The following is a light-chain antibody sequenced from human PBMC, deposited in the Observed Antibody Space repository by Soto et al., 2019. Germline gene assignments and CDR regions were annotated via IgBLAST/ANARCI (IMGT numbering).Light chain of an antibody. J-gene: IGLJ1*01. Sequence: SVLTQPASVSGSPGQSITISCTGTSSDVGFYSYVSWYQHHPGKAPKLMIYDVSYRPSGVSNRFYGSKSGNTASLTLSGLPAEDAAAYHCSSYISSTTISVFGTGTKVPVL. CDR1: SSDVGFYSY. CDR2: DVS. CDR3: SSYISSTTISV. V-gene: IGLV2-14*03.